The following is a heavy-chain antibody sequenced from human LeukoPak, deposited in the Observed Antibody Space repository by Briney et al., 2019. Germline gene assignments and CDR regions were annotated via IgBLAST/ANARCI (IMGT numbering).Heavy chain of an antibody. J-gene: IGHJ4*02. CDR2: FDPEDGET. V-gene: IGHV1-24*01. D-gene: IGHD1-26*01. Sequence: EASVNVSCKVSGYTLTELSMHWVRHAPGKGLEWKGGFDPEDGETIYAQKFQGRVTMTEDTSTGTAYMELSSLRSADTAVYYCAILPPPLYRGKGYWGQGTLVTVSS. CDR3: AILPPPLYRGKGY. CDR1: GYTLTELS.